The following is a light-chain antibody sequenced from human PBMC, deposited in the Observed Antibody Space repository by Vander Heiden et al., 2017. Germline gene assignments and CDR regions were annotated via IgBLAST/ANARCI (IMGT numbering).Light chain of an antibody. Sequence: DIQMTQSPSSLSASVGDRVTITCRASQSIDTYLNWYHQKPGKAPRLLIFAASSLLSGVPSRFSGSGSGTDFTLTINSLQLEDFATYYCQQSYGNPITFGGGTKLEIK. CDR3: QQSYGNPIT. J-gene: IGKJ4*01. CDR1: QSIDTY. CDR2: AAS. V-gene: IGKV1-39*01.